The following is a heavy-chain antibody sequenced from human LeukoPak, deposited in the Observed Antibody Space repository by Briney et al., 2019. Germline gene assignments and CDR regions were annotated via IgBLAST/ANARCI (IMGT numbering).Heavy chain of an antibody. CDR1: GGTFSSYA. CDR3: ARDGYSYGVTGPFDY. V-gene: IGHV1-69*13. D-gene: IGHD5-18*01. J-gene: IGHJ4*02. Sequence: ASVKVSCKASGGTFSSYAISWVRQAHGQGLEWMGGIIPIFGTANYAQKFQGRVTITADESTSTAYMELSSLRSEDTAVYYCARDGYSYGVTGPFDYWGQGTLVTVSS. CDR2: IIPIFGTA.